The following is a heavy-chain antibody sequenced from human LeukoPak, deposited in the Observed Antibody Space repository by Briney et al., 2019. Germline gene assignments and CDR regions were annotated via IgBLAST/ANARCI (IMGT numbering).Heavy chain of an antibody. CDR3: ARTDTSGYHFDF. D-gene: IGHD3-22*01. Sequence: SETLSLTCTVSGGSISSGGYYWSWIRQHPGKGPEWIGYIYYSGSTYYNPSLKSRVTISVDTSKKHFSLKLSSVTAADTAVYYCARTDTSGYHFDFWGQGTLLTVSS. J-gene: IGHJ4*02. CDR2: IYYSGST. V-gene: IGHV4-31*03. CDR1: GGSISSGGYY.